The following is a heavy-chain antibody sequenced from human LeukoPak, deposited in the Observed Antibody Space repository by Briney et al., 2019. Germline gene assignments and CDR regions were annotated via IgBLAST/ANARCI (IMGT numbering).Heavy chain of an antibody. CDR1: GGSISSSSYY. V-gene: IGHV4-39*07. Sequence: SETLSLTCTVSGGSISSSSYYWGWIRQPPGKGLEWIGSIYYSGSTYYNPSLKSRVTISVDTSKNQFSLKLSSVTAADTAVYYCARAYYDSSGYYYGGYYYYYMDVWGKGTTVTISS. CDR3: ARAYYDSSGYYYGGYYYYYMDV. D-gene: IGHD3-22*01. CDR2: IYYSGST. J-gene: IGHJ6*03.